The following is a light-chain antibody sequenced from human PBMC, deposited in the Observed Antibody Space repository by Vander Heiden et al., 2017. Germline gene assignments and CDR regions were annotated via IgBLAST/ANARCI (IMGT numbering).Light chain of an antibody. CDR2: QDT. CDR3: QAWDSTLV. V-gene: IGLV3-1*01. Sequence: SYELTQPPSVSVSPGQTASITCSGDKLGDKYASWYQQKPGQSPVLVIYQDTKRPSGIPERFSGSNSGNTATLTISGTQAMDEADYYCQAWDSTLVFGTGTKVTVL. J-gene: IGLJ1*01. CDR1: KLGDKY.